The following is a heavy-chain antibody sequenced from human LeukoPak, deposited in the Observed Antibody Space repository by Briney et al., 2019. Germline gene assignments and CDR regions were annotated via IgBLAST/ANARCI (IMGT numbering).Heavy chain of an antibody. V-gene: IGHV1-69*13. CDR3: ARGCIYRWYFDL. CDR1: GYTFTSNG. D-gene: IGHD1-14*01. Sequence: SVKVSCKASGYTFTSNGISWVRQAPGQGLEWMGGIIPIFGTANYAQKFQGRVTITADESTSTAYMELSSLRSEDTAVYYCARGCIYRWYFDLWGRGTLVTVSS. CDR2: IIPIFGTA. J-gene: IGHJ2*01.